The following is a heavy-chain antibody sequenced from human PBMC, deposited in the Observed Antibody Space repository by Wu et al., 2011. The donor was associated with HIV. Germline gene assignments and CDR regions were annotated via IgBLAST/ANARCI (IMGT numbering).Heavy chain of an antibody. CDR3: AREGFDWLLSGLRGFDI. V-gene: IGHV1-69*04. J-gene: IGHJ3*02. Sequence: QVQLVQSGAEVKKPGSSVKVSCKASGGTFTNYGISWVRQAPGQGLEWMGRIIPVFDKPSYAQKFQGRVTITADKSTSTAYMALGSLRFEDTAIYYCAREGFDWLLSGLRGFDIWGQGTMVTVSS. D-gene: IGHD3-9*01. CDR1: GGTFTNYG. CDR2: IIPVFDKP.